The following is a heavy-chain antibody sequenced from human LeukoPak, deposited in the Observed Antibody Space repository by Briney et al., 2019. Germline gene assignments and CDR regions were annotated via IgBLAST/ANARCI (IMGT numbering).Heavy chain of an antibody. CDR2: MSAECTVK. Sequence: GGSLRLSCAASGFSFSTLGMHWVRKAPGKGLVWVAVMSAECTVKFHADSVKGRFTITRDNSKNTLYLQMNSLTVEDTAVYYCAKEVRCFAGFDYWGQGTLVTVSA. CDR1: GFSFSTLG. J-gene: IGHJ4*02. V-gene: IGHV3-30*18. CDR3: AKEVRCFAGFDY. D-gene: IGHD4/OR15-4a*01.